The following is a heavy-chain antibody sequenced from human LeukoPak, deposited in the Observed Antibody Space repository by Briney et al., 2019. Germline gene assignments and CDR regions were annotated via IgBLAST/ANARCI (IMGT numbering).Heavy chain of an antibody. D-gene: IGHD1-26*01. J-gene: IGHJ4*02. CDR3: AKYPSDSGY. Sequence: PGGSLRLSCAASGFTFKSYEMNWFRQAPGKGLEWVSYISSSSATMYYANSVKGRFTISRDDAKNSLFLQMNSLRAEGTAIYYCAKYPSDSGYWGQGTLVTVSS. CDR1: GFTFKSYE. V-gene: IGHV3-48*03. CDR2: ISSSSATM.